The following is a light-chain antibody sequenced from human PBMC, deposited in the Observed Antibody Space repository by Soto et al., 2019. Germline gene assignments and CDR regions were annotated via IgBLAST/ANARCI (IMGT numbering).Light chain of an antibody. CDR3: QQYGGSST. CDR2: GAS. CDR1: QSVSSSY. V-gene: IGKV3-20*01. J-gene: IGKJ1*01. Sequence: EVVLTQSLVTLSLSPGEIAALSCRASQSVSSSYLAWYQQKPGQAPRLLIYGASSRATGIPDRFSGSGSGTDFTLTISRLEPEDFAVYYCQQYGGSSTFGQGTKVDIK.